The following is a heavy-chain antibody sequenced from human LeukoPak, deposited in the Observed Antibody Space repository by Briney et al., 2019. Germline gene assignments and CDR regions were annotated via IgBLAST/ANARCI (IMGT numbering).Heavy chain of an antibody. CDR1: GGTFSSYA. J-gene: IGHJ4*02. CDR3: AGGDPYCGGDCYWWFDY. CDR2: IIPIFGTA. D-gene: IGHD2-21*01. Sequence: GSSVKVSCKASGGTFSSYAISWVRQAPGQGLEWMGGIIPIFGTANYAQKFQGRVTITADESTSTAYMELSSLRSEDTAVYYCAGGDPYCGGDCYWWFDYWGQGTLVIVSS. V-gene: IGHV1-69*01.